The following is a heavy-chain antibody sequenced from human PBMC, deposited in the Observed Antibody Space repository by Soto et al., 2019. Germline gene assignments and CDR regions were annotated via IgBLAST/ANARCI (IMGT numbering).Heavy chain of an antibody. D-gene: IGHD3-3*01. CDR1: GVSFDGYV. CDR2: ICWSSRRV. CDR3: VKDRGTIYNVVNEIFDN. V-gene: IGHV3-9*01. J-gene: IGHJ3*02. Sequence: PGGSLRLSCLVSGVSFDGYVMHWVRQAPGKGLEWVAIICWSSRRVGYADSVKGRFTISRDSAKNSMFLQMNSLRPEDTALYYCVKDRGTIYNVVNEIFDNWGQGTMVTVSS.